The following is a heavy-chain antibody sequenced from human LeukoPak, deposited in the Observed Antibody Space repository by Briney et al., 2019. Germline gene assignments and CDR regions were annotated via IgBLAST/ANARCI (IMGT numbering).Heavy chain of an antibody. J-gene: IGHJ4*02. V-gene: IGHV4-30-4*01. CDR2: IYYSGST. Sequence: SQTLSLTSTVSGGSISSGDYYWSWIRQPPGKGLEWIGYIYYSGSTYYNPSLKSRVTISVDTSKNQFSLKLSSVAAADTAVYYCARDRRARGFFDYWGQGTLVTVSS. CDR3: ARDRRARGFFDY. CDR1: GGSISSGDYY.